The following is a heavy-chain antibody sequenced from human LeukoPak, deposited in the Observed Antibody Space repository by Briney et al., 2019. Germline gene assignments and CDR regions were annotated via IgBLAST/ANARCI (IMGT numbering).Heavy chain of an antibody. Sequence: SETLSLTCAVSGGSISSSNWWSWVRQPPGKGLEWIGEIYHSGSTNYNPSLKSRVTISVDKSKNQFSLKLSSVTAADTAVYYCARTSRDYYYYYYMDVWGKGTTVTVSS. J-gene: IGHJ6*03. CDR1: GGSISSSNW. CDR2: IYHSGST. CDR3: ARTSRDYYYYYYMDV. V-gene: IGHV4-4*02.